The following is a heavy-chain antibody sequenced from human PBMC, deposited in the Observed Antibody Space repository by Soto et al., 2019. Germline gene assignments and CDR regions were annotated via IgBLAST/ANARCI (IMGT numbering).Heavy chain of an antibody. Sequence: QVQLQESGPGLVKPSQTLSLTCTVSGGSISSGCYYWSWLRQHPGMGLEWIGYIYKTGSTYYTPSLKSTLTLSVDTSKNQCSLKPASVTLALTALSYSARSVFPWGQRLLVTVSS. CDR3: ARSVFP. CDR1: GGSISSGCYY. V-gene: IGHV4-31*01. J-gene: IGHJ5*02. CDR2: IYKTGST.